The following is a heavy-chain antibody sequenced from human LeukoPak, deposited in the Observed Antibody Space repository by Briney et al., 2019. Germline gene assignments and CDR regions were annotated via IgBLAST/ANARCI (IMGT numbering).Heavy chain of an antibody. J-gene: IGHJ4*02. V-gene: IGHV3-23*01. CDR2: ISDNGGRT. CDR1: GFTFGRYA. CDR3: AIDPNWGTHS. Sequence: PGGSLRLSCAAAGFTFGRYAMTWVRQAPGKGLEWVSVISDNGGRTYYADSVKGRFTISRDNFKNALYLQMNSLRVEDTAVYYCAIDPNWGTHSWGQGVLVTVSS. D-gene: IGHD7-27*01.